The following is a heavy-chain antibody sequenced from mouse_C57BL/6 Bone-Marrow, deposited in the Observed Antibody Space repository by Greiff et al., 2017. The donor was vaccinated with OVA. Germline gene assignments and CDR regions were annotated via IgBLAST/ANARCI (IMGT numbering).Heavy chain of an antibody. J-gene: IGHJ2*01. D-gene: IGHD1-1*01. CDR3: ARRRAFITRVVAGLDY. Sequence: QVQLQQSGAELARPGASVKLSCKASGYTFTSYGISWVKQRTGQGLEWIGEIYPRSGNTYYNEKFKGKATLTADKSSSTAYMELRSLTSEDSAVYFCARRRAFITRVVAGLDYWGQGTTLTVSS. V-gene: IGHV1-81*01. CDR2: IYPRSGNT. CDR1: GYTFTSYG.